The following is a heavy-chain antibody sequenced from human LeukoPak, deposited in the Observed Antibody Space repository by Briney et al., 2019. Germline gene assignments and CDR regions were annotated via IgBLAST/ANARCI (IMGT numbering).Heavy chain of an antibody. Sequence: GGSLRLSCAVSGFSFTDYWMSWVRQAPGKGLEWVASINREATYIYYADSMKGRFTISRDDAKSSLYLQMNSLRAEDTAVYYCVRLRRNSDSSGYYYYYDYWGQGILVTVSS. V-gene: IGHV3-21*01. CDR2: INREATYI. J-gene: IGHJ4*02. CDR1: GFSFTDYW. CDR3: VRLRRNSDSSGYYYYYDY. D-gene: IGHD3-22*01.